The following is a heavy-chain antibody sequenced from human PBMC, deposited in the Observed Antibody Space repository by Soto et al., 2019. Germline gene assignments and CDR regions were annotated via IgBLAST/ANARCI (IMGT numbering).Heavy chain of an antibody. V-gene: IGHV1-18*01. J-gene: IGHJ6*02. CDR1: GYTFIGYG. CDR2: ISTFKGDT. D-gene: IGHD4-17*01. CDR3: ARDYGDFPTYYAMDI. Sequence: QVQLVQSGVEVKKVGASVKVSCEASGYTFIGYGISWVRQAPGQGLEWMGWISTFKGDTNYAQSLQGRLSLTADRSTNTAYMELRSLKSDETAVYYCARDYGDFPTYYAMDIWGQGTTVAVSS.